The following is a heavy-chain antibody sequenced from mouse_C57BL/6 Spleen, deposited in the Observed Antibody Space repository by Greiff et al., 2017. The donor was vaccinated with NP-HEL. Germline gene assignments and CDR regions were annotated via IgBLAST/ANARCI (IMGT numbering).Heavy chain of an antibody. Sequence: QVQLQQSGPGLVQPSQSLSITCTVSGFSLTSYGVHWVRQSPGKGLEWLGVLWRGGSTDYNAAFISRLSISKDNSKSQVFFKMNSLQADDTAIYYCARNSFDYWGQGTTLTVSS. CDR1: GFSLTSYG. V-gene: IGHV2-2*01. J-gene: IGHJ2*01. CDR3: ARNSFDY. CDR2: LWRGGST.